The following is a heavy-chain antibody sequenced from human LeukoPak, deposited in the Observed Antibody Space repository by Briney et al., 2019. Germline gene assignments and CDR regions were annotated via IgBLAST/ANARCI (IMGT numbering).Heavy chain of an antibody. V-gene: IGHV3-23*01. CDR2: ISGSGSST. CDR1: GFTFSSYA. D-gene: IGHD5-24*01. J-gene: IGHJ4*02. CDR3: AKDPEDGYNYNY. Sequence: GGSLRLSCAASGFTFSSYAMSWVRQAPGKGLEWVSAISGSGSSTYYADSVKGRFTISRDNSKNTLYLQMNSLRAEDTAVYYCAKDPEDGYNYNYWGQGTLVTVSS.